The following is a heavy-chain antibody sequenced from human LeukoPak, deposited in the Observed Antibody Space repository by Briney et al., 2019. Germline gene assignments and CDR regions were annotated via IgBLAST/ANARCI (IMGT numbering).Heavy chain of an antibody. D-gene: IGHD3-10*01. CDR1: GGSITGNDYA. CDR3: ASLRVAMVRGVPYFDY. V-gene: IGHV4-39*01. CDR2: ISDPGKT. J-gene: IGHJ4*02. Sequence: PSETLSLTCSVSGGSITGNDYAWSWIRQPPGKGLEWIGMISDPGKTYYNPSLKGRVTISVDTAKNQFSLRQTSVTAADTAVYFCASLRVAMVRGVPYFDYWGQGALVTVSS.